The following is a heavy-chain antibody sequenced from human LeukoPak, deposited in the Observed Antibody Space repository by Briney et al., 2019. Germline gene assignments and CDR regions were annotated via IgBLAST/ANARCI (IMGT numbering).Heavy chain of an antibody. D-gene: IGHD1-26*01. CDR2: ISHSGST. Sequence: SETLSLTCAVYGGSFSGYYWSWIRQPPGKGLGWIGEISHSGSTNYNPSLKSRVTISVDTSKNQFSLKLSSVTAADTAVYYCARGANIVGATVYYFDYWGQGTLVTVSS. CDR3: ARGANIVGATVYYFDY. V-gene: IGHV4-34*01. CDR1: GGSFSGYY. J-gene: IGHJ4*02.